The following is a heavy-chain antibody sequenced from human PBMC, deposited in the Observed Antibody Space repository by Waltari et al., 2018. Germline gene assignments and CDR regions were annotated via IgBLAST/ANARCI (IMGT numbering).Heavy chain of an antibody. CDR2: INPNSGGT. CDR1: GYTFTGYY. J-gene: IGHJ4*02. V-gene: IGHV1-2*02. D-gene: IGHD3-22*01. CDR3: AREGNYDSSGYYSYYFDY. Sequence: QVQLVQSGAEVKKPGASVKVSCKASGYTFTGYYMHWVRQAPGQGLEWMGWINPNSGGTNYAQKFQGRVTMTRDTSISTAYMELSRLRSDDTAVYYCAREGNYDSSGYYSYYFDYWGQGTLVTVSS.